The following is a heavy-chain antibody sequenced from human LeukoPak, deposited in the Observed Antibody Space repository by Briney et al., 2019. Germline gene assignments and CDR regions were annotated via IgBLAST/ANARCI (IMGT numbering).Heavy chain of an antibody. V-gene: IGHV1-58*01. CDR1: GFTFASSA. Sequence: SVKVSCKASGFTFASSAVQWVRQARGQRLEWIGWIVVGSGNTNYAQKFQERVTITRDMSTSTAYMELSSLGSEDTAVYYCAAGSYYYGMDVWGQGTTVTVSS. CDR2: IVVGSGNT. J-gene: IGHJ6*02. CDR3: AAGSYYYGMDV.